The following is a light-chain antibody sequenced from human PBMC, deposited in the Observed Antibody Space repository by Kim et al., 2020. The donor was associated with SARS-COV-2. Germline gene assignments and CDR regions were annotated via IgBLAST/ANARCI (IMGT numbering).Light chain of an antibody. Sequence: QSALTQPASVSGSPGQSITISCTGTSSDVGGYNYVSWYQQHPGKAPKLMIYDVSKRPSGVSNRFSGSKSGNTASLTISGLQAEDEADYYCSSYTSSNTFVIFGGGTQLTVL. CDR1: SSDVGGYNY. CDR3: SSYTSSNTFVI. V-gene: IGLV2-14*01. J-gene: IGLJ2*01. CDR2: DVS.